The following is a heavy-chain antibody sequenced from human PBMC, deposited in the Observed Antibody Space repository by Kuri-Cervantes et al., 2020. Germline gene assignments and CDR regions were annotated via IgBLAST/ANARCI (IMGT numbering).Heavy chain of an antibody. CDR1: GYTFTSYY. D-gene: IGHD5-18*01. CDR2: INPSGGST. J-gene: IGHJ4*02. CDR3: ARARIQLRASDY. Sequence: ASVKVSCKASGYTFTSYYMHWVRQAPGQGLEGMGIINPSGGSTSYAQKFQGRVTMTRDTSTSTVYMELSSLRSEDTAVYYCARARIQLRASDYWGQGALVTVSS. V-gene: IGHV1-46*01.